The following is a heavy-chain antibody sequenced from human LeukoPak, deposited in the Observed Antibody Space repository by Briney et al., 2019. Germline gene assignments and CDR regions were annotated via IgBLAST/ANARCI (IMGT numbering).Heavy chain of an antibody. V-gene: IGHV1-2*04. D-gene: IGHD3-10*01. CDR2: INPNSGGT. Sequence: ASVKVSCKASGYTFTGYYMHWVRQAPGQGLEWMGWINPNSGGTNYAQKFQGWVTTTRDTSISTAYMELSRLRSDDTAVYYCARGRITMVRGVITDAFDIWGQGTMVTVSS. CDR3: ARGRITMVRGVITDAFDI. CDR1: GYTFTGYY. J-gene: IGHJ3*02.